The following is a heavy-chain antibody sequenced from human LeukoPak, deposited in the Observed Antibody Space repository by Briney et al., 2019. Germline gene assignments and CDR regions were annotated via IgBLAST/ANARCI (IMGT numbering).Heavy chain of an antibody. CDR1: GFTFSDYC. Sequence: GGSLRLSCAASGFTFSDYCMGWTRQAPGKGLEWVSYITPSGSNMYYADSMKGRFTISRDNAKNSLYLQMNSLRAEDTAVYYCARYGSGSRGYWGQGTLVTVSS. D-gene: IGHD3-10*01. V-gene: IGHV3-11*01. CDR2: ITPSGSNM. CDR3: ARYGSGSRGY. J-gene: IGHJ4*02.